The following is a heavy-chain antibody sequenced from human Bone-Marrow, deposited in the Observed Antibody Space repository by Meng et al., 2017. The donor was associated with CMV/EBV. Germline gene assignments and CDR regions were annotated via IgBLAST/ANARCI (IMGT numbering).Heavy chain of an antibody. CDR3: ARGGAGGPIVVVPAATVYYYYGMDV. D-gene: IGHD2-2*01. V-gene: IGHV3-30*04. CDR2: ISYDGSNK. J-gene: IGHJ6*02. CDR1: GFTFSSYA. Sequence: AGSLRLSCAASGFTFSSYAMRWVRQAPGKGLEWVAVISYDGSNKYYADSVKGRFTISRDNPKNTLYLQMNSLRAEGTAVYYCARGGAGGPIVVVPAATVYYYYGMDVWGQGTTVTFSS.